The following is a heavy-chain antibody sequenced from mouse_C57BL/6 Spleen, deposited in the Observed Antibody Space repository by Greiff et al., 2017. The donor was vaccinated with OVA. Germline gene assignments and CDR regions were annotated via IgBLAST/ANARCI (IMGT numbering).Heavy chain of an antibody. D-gene: IGHD3-2*02. J-gene: IGHJ4*01. CDR1: GYTFTSYW. V-gene: IGHV1-72*01. Sequence: QVQLQQPGAELVKPGASVKLSCKASGYTFTSYWMHWVKQRPGRGLEWIGRLAPNSGGTKYNEKFKSKATLTVDKPSSTAYMQLSSLTSEDSAVYYCARYSSGYSYAMDYWGQGTSVTVSS. CDR2: LAPNSGGT. CDR3: ARYSSGYSYAMDY.